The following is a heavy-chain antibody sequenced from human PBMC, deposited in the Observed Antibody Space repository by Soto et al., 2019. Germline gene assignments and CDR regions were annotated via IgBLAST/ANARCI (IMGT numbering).Heavy chain of an antibody. D-gene: IGHD2-8*02. Sequence: QVQLQESGPGLVKPSETLSLTCTVSGGSISSYYWSWIRQPPGKGLEWIGYIYYSGITAYNPSLTSPVTISVDTSKSQFSLKLSSVTAADTAVYYCARGGGVYYFDYWGQGTLVTVSS. J-gene: IGHJ4*02. CDR2: IYYSGIT. CDR3: ARGGGVYYFDY. V-gene: IGHV4-59*01. CDR1: GGSISSYY.